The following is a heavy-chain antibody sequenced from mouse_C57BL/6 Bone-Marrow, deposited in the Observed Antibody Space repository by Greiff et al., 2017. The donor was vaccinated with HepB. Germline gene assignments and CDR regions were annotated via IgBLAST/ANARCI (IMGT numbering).Heavy chain of an antibody. CDR2: ISYDGSN. D-gene: IGHD2-4*01. J-gene: IGHJ4*01. CDR3: AKGSTMITTRGGFYAMDY. V-gene: IGHV3-6*01. Sequence: EVKLQESGPGLVKPSQSLSLTCSVTGYSITSGYYWNWIRQFPGNKLEWMGYISYDGSNNYNPSLKNRISITRDTSKNQFFLKLNSVTTEDTATYYCAKGSTMITTRGGFYAMDYWGQGTSVTVSS. CDR1: GYSITSGYY.